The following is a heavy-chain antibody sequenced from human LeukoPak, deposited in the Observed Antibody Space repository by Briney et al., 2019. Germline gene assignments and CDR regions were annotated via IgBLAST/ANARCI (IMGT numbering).Heavy chain of an antibody. D-gene: IGHD6-19*01. CDR2: ISAYNDNT. CDR3: ARDPPHSSGPNSPCFEY. J-gene: IGHJ4*02. Sequence: ASVKVSCKASGYTFTSYYMHWVRQAPGQGLEWMGWISAYNDNTEYAQKFQGRVTMTTDTSTSTAYMELRSLRSDDTAVYYCARDPPHSSGPNSPCFEYWGQGTLVTVSS. CDR1: GYTFTSYY. V-gene: IGHV1-18*04.